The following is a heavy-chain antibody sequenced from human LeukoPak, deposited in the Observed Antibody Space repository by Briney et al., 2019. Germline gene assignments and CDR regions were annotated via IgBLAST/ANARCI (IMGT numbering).Heavy chain of an antibody. CDR1: GFTFSSYE. Sequence: GGSLRLSCAASGFTFSSYEMNWVRQAPGKGLEWVSYISSSGSTLYYADSVKGRFTISRDNAKNSLDLQMNSLRAEDTAVYYCAREDSSGKTLDYWGQGTLVTVSS. J-gene: IGHJ4*02. CDR2: ISSSGSTL. CDR3: AREDSSGKTLDY. V-gene: IGHV3-48*03. D-gene: IGHD6-19*01.